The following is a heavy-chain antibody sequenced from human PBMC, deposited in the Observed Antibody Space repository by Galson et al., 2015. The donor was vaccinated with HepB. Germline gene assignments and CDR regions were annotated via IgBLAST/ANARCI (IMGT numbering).Heavy chain of an antibody. D-gene: IGHD3-22*01. V-gene: IGHV1-18*01. J-gene: IGHJ4*02. CDR3: ARDLSGYYYDSSGYYAPYYFDY. CDR2: ISAYNGNT. Sequence: QSGAEVKKPGESLRTSCKASGYTFTSYGISWVRQAPGQGLEWMGWISAYNGNTNYAQKLQGRVTMTTDTSTSTAYMELRSLSSDDTAVYYCARDLSGYYYDSSGYYAPYYFDYWGQGTLVTVSS. CDR1: GYTFTSYG.